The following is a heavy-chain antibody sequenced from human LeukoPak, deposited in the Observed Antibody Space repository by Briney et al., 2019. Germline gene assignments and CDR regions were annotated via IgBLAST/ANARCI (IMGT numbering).Heavy chain of an antibody. V-gene: IGHV3-48*01. J-gene: IGHJ4*02. CDR2: ISSSSSTI. CDR3: ARLLWFGESRKDY. D-gene: IGHD3-10*01. Sequence: TGGSLRLSCAASGFTFSSYSMNWVRQAPGKGLEWVSYISSSSSTIYYADSVKGRFTISRDNAKNSLYLQMNSLRAEDTAVYYCARLLWFGESRKDYWGQGTLVTVSS. CDR1: GFTFSSYS.